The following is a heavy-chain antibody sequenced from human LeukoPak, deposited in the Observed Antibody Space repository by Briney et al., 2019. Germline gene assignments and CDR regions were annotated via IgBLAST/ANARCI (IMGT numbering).Heavy chain of an antibody. Sequence: PSETLSLTCTVSGGSISSYYWSWIRQPPGKGLEWIGYIYYSGSTNYNPSLKSRVTISVDTSKNQFSLKLSSVTAADTAVYYCARDQGIRQAFDIWGQGTMVTVSS. CDR3: ARDQGIRQAFDI. CDR2: IYYSGST. CDR1: GGSISSYY. D-gene: IGHD2-15*01. V-gene: IGHV4-59*12. J-gene: IGHJ3*02.